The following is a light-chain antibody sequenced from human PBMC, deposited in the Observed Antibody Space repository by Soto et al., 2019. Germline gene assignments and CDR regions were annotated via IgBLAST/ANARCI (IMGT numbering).Light chain of an antibody. V-gene: IGKV1-5*03. J-gene: IGKJ1*01. CDR2: KAS. CDR3: QQYNSYPWT. Sequence: DIQMTQSPSTLSASVEDRVTITCRASQSISSWLAWYQQKPGKAPNLLIYKASSLESGVPSRFSGSASGTEFTLTISSLQPDDFATYYCQQYNSYPWTFGQGTKVEIK. CDR1: QSISSW.